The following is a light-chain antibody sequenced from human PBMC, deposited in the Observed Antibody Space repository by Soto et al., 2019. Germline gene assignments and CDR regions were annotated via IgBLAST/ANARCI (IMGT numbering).Light chain of an antibody. J-gene: IGLJ2*01. Sequence: QSALTQPPSASGSPGQSVTISCTGTSSDVGGYNFVSWYQRHPGKAPKLMIYEVSKRPSGVPDRFSGSKSGSTASLTVSGLQAEDEADYYCSSYSGSSNLVFGGGTKLTV. V-gene: IGLV2-8*01. CDR1: SSDVGGYNF. CDR2: EVS. CDR3: SSYSGSSNLV.